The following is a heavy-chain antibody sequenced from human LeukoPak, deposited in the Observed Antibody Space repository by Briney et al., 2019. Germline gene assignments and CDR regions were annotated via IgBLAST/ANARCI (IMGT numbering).Heavy chain of an antibody. J-gene: IGHJ4*02. Sequence: GGSLRLSCAASGFTFSDYYMNWVRQAPGKGLELVSSISRSSTLYYADSVKGRFTISRDNAKNSLCLQMNSLGAEDTAVSDCARVAVVLHYFDYWGQGTLVTVSS. CDR2: ISRSSTL. D-gene: IGHD6-19*01. V-gene: IGHV3-69-1*01. CDR3: ARVAVVLHYFDY. CDR1: GFTFSDYY.